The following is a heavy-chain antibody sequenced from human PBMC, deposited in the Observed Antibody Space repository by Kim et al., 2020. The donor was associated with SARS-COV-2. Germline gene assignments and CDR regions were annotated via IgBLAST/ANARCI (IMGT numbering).Heavy chain of an antibody. CDR3: AKGRYVPY. D-gene: IGHD3-16*01. V-gene: IGHV3-23*01. J-gene: IGHJ4*02. Sequence: GGRTYYADSVKGRFTISRDNSKNTLYLQMNSLRAEDTAVYYCAKGRYVPYWGQGTLVTVSS. CDR2: GGRT.